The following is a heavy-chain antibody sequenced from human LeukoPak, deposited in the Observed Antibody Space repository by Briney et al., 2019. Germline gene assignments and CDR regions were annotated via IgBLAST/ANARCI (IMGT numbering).Heavy chain of an antibody. CDR2: ISTTGGSA. J-gene: IGHJ4*02. CDR1: GFSFNNYA. V-gene: IGHV3-23*01. Sequence: GGSLRLSCAASGFSFNNYAMSWVRQAPGKGLEWVSAISTTGGSAYYADSVKGRFTVSRDNSKNTLSLQMDSLRVEDTALYYCAKDWTTVVTPKGYYFDSWGQGTLVTVSS. D-gene: IGHD4-23*01. CDR3: AKDWTTVVTPKGYYFDS.